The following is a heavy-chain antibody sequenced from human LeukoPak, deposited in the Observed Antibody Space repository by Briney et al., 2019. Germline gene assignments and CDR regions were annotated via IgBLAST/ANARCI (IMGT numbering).Heavy chain of an antibody. J-gene: IGHJ4*02. Sequence: ASVKVSCKASGYTFTGYYMHWVRQAPGQGLEWMGWINPNSGGTNYAQKFQGRVTMTRDTSISTAYMELSRQGSDDTAVYYCARGISPGLVYCSSTSCYRVDYWGQGTLVTVSS. D-gene: IGHD2-2*02. CDR1: GYTFTGYY. V-gene: IGHV1-2*02. CDR2: INPNSGGT. CDR3: ARGISPGLVYCSSTSCYRVDY.